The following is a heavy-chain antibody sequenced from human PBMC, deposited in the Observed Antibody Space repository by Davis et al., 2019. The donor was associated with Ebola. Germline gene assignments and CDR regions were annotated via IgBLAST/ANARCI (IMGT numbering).Heavy chain of an antibody. V-gene: IGHV3-23*01. CDR1: FFLFMMFV. D-gene: IGHD1-26*01. CDR2: LGTSADT. CDR3: VKDTSNIWFDI. Sequence: GGSLRFSFSSSFFLFMMFVMSWVRQAPGKGLEWVSTLGTSADTYYADSVKGRFTISRDNSKNTLYLQMNGLRVEDTAIYFCVKDTSNIWFDIWGQGTMVTVSS. J-gene: IGHJ3*02.